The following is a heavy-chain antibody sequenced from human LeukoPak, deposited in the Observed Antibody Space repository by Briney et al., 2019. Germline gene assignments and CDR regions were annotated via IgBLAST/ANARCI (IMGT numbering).Heavy chain of an antibody. V-gene: IGHV4-30-2*05. Sequence: PSETLSLTCTVSGGASISSGGYYWSWIRQPPGKGLDWIGYIYHSGSTFYNPSLKSRVTISVDTSKNQFSLKLSSVTAADTAVYYCARNGDRIALVLDYWGQGTLVTVSS. CDR2: IYHSGST. D-gene: IGHD3-10*01. J-gene: IGHJ4*02. CDR1: GGASISSGGYY. CDR3: ARNGDRIALVLDY.